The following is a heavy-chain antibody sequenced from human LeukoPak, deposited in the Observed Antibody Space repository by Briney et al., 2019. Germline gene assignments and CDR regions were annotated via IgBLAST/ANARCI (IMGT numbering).Heavy chain of an antibody. Sequence: GESLKISCKGSGYSFTSYWIGWVRQMPGKGLEWMGIIYPGDSETRYSPPFQGQVIISADKSISTAYLQWSSLKASDTAMYYCARHWWNEYGDYVHLDSWGQGTQVTVSS. D-gene: IGHD4-17*01. J-gene: IGHJ4*02. CDR1: GYSFTSYW. CDR2: IYPGDSET. V-gene: IGHV5-51*01. CDR3: ARHWWNEYGDYVHLDS.